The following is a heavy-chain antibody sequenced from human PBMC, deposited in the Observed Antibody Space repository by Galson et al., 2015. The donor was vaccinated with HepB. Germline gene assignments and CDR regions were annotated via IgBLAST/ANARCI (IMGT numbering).Heavy chain of an antibody. D-gene: IGHD3-22*01. CDR1: YA. V-gene: IGHV3-30*04. CDR3: ARDLYSYAADYYYHNGLDV. Sequence: YAMHWVRQTPGKGLEWVAVISYDATKKYYIDTVKGRFSISRDNSKGTVYLQMSSLRAEDTAVYYCARDLYSYAADYYYHNGLDVWGQGTTVTVSS. CDR2: ISYDATKK. J-gene: IGHJ6*02.